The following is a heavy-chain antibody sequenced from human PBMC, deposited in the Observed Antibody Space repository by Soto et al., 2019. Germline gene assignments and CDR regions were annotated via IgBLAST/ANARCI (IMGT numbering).Heavy chain of an antibody. D-gene: IGHD4-17*01. CDR2: IDPSDSYT. V-gene: IGHV5-10-1*01. Sequence: PGESLKISCKASGYSFTSYWISWVRQMPGKGLEWMGRIDPSDSYTNYSPSFQGHVTISADKSISTAYLQWSSLKASDTAMYYCASRLATVTTYYYYGMDVWGQGTTVTVSS. CDR1: GYSFTSYW. J-gene: IGHJ6*02. CDR3: ASRLATVTTYYYYGMDV.